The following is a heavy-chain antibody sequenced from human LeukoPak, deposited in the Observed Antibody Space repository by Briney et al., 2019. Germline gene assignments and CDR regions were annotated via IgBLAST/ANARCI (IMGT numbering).Heavy chain of an antibody. V-gene: IGHV3-66*01. Sequence: GGSLRLSCAASGFTVSSNYMSWVRQAPGKGLEWVSVIYSGGSTYYADSVKGRFTIPRDNSKNTLYLQMNSLRAEDTAVYYCARVLSSGGENAFDIWGQGTMVTVSS. J-gene: IGHJ3*02. CDR2: IYSGGST. CDR1: GFTVSSNY. D-gene: IGHD2-21*01. CDR3: ARVLSSGGENAFDI.